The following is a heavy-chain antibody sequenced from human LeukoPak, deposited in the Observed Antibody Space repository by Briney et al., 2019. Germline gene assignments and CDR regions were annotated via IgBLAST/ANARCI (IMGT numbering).Heavy chain of an antibody. Sequence: GGSLRLSCAASGFTFSSYTMTWVRQAPGKGLEWVSSICGNDGRTSYADSVKGRFTISRDNSKNTLYLQMNSLGVEDTAMYYCAKGXGYXCXXXLHYWGQGTXVTGSS. CDR3: AKGXGYXCXXXLHY. CDR2: ICGNDGRT. D-gene: IGHD3-3*01. J-gene: IGHJ4*02. V-gene: IGHV3-23*01. CDR1: GFTFSSYT.